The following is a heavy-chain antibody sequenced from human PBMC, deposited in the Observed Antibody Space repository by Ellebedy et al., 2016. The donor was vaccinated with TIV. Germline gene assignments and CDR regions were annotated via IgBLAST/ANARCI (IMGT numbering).Heavy chain of an antibody. Sequence: MPSETLSLTCAVYSGSFRGYYGYWIRQSPGKGLEWIGEINHGGITNYNPSLKSRATISEDTSKNQLSLQVDSVTAADTAVYYCARGRWGRPGDSWGQGNLVTVSS. CDR1: SGSFRGYY. CDR3: ARGRWGRPGDS. D-gene: IGHD3-16*01. V-gene: IGHV4-34*01. J-gene: IGHJ4*02. CDR2: INHGGIT.